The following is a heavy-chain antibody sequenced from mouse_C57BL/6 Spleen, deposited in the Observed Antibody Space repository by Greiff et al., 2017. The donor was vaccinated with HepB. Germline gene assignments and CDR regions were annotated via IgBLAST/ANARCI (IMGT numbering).Heavy chain of an antibody. D-gene: IGHD1-1*01. Sequence: EVQRVESGGGLVKPGGSLKLSCAASGFTFSSYAMSWVRQTPEKRLEWVATISDGGSYTYYPDNVKGRFTISRDNAKNNLYLQMSHLKSEDTAMYYWARALYYYGSSYLYFDYWGQGTTLTVSS. V-gene: IGHV5-4*01. J-gene: IGHJ2*01. CDR2: ISDGGSYT. CDR1: GFTFSSYA. CDR3: ARALYYYGSSYLYFDY.